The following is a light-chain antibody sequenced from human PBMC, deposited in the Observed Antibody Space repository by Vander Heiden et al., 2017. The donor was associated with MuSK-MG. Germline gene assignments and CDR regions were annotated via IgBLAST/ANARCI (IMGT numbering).Light chain of an antibody. Sequence: IVLTQSPGTLSLSPGERATLSCRASQSVVSSYLAWYQQKPGQSPRLLISRASSRAAGIPDRFSGSGFGTDFTLTISRLDPEDVAVYYCQQYGSSPSTFGQGTKLAI. CDR3: QQYGSSPST. V-gene: IGKV3-20*01. CDR2: RAS. CDR1: QSVVSSY. J-gene: IGKJ2*01.